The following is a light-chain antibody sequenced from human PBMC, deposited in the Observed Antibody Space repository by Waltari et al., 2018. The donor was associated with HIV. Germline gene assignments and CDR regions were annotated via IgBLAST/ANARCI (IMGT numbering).Light chain of an antibody. Sequence: EIALTQSPVDLSLSPGDRATLSCRANLTIVNYLGWYQQKPGQGPSLLIYDASKRVTGVPVRFSCSGSGTDFSLIINNIQPEDSAVYYCQQRHSWPLSFGGGTKVEI. CDR1: LTIVNY. V-gene: IGKV3-11*01. J-gene: IGKJ4*01. CDR3: QQRHSWPLS. CDR2: DAS.